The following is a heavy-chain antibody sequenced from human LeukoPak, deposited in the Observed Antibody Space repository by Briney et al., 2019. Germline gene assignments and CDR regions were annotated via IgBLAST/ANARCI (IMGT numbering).Heavy chain of an antibody. Sequence: PGGSLRLSCAVSGFTFSRYWMNWVRQAPGKGLEWVADIKQDGSEKYYVDSVKGRFTISRDNAKNSLYQQMNSLRADDTAVYYCATGLYSSGWYPVDYWGQGTLVTVSS. J-gene: IGHJ4*02. CDR2: IKQDGSEK. D-gene: IGHD6-19*01. CDR3: ATGLYSSGWYPVDY. CDR1: GFTFSRYW. V-gene: IGHV3-7*01.